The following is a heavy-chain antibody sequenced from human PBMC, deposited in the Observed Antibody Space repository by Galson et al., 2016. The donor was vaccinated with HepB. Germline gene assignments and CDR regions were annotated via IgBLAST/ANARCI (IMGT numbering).Heavy chain of an antibody. CDR1: GFTFITSV. D-gene: IGHD6-13*01. V-gene: IGHV3-23*01. Sequence: SLRLSCAASGFTFITSVMSWVRPTPGKGLEWVSSFRGRANTQYADSVRGRFTASRDDSKGTPFLQVNSLTADDTAVYYCVKDRPYGTGWYGCSESWGQGTLVIVSS. CDR2: FRGRANT. CDR3: VKDRPYGTGWYGCSES. J-gene: IGHJ5*02.